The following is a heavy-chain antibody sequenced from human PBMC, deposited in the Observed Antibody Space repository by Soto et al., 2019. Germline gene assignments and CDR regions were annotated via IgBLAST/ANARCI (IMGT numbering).Heavy chain of an antibody. D-gene: IGHD6-13*01. CDR2: IYTSGST. V-gene: IGHV4-4*07. CDR3: ASTGIAAAGTKNYYGMDV. Sequence: SETLSLTCTVSGGSISSYYWSWIRQPAGKGLEWIGRIYTSGSTNYNPSLKSRVTMSVDTSKNQFSLKLSSVTAADTTVYYCASTGIAAAGTKNYYGMDVWGQGTTVTVYS. CDR1: GGSISSYY. J-gene: IGHJ6*02.